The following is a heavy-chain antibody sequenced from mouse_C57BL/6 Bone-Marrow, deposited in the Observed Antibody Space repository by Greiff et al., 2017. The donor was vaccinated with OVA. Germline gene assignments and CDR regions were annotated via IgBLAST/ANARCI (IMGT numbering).Heavy chain of an antibody. D-gene: IGHD1-1*01. CDR3: ARDRGVVAHWYFDV. J-gene: IGHJ1*03. CDR2: INYDGSST. V-gene: IGHV5-16*01. CDR1: GFTFSDYY. Sequence: EVMLVASEGGLVQPGSSMKLSCTASGFTFSDYYMAWVRQVPEKGLEWVANINYDGSSTYYLDSLKSRFIISRDNAKNILYLQMSSLKSEDTATYYCARDRGVVAHWYFDVWGTGTTVTVSS.